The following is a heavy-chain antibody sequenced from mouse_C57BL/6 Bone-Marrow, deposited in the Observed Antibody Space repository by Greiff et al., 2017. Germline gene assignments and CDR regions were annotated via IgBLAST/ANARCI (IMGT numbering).Heavy chain of an antibody. Sequence: EVQRVESGGGLVKPGGSLKLSCAASGFTFSSYAMSWVRQTPEKRLEWVATISDGGSYTYYPDNVKGRFTISRDNAKNNLYLQMSHLKSEDTAMYYCAREEGVDYYGSSPDYWGQGTTLTVSS. J-gene: IGHJ2*01. D-gene: IGHD1-1*01. V-gene: IGHV5-4*01. CDR3: AREEGVDYYGSSPDY. CDR1: GFTFSSYA. CDR2: ISDGGSYT.